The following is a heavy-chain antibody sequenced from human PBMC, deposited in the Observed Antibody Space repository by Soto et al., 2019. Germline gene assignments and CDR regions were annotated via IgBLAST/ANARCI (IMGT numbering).Heavy chain of an antibody. V-gene: IGHV3-21*06. CDR2: ISSTTNSI. Sequence: KPGGSLRLSCAASGFTFTRYSMNWGRQGPGKGLEWVSSISSTTNSIYYGDSMKGRFTISRDNAKNSLYLEMNSLRAEDTAVYYCARESEDLTSNFDYWGQGTLVTVSS. J-gene: IGHJ4*02. CDR3: ARESEDLTSNFDY. CDR1: GFTFTRYS.